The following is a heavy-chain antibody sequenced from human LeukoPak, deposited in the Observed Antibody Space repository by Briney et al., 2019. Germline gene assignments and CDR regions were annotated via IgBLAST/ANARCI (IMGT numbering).Heavy chain of an antibody. J-gene: IGHJ4*02. CDR3: ARDAPGNTALDY. CDR1: GFTFISYW. CDR2: INEYGSST. Sequence: PGGSLRLSCAASGFTFISYWTHWVRQAPGKGLVWVSRINEYGSSTDFADSVKGRFTISRDNTKNTLYLQMNSLRAEDTAVYYCARDAPGNTALDYWGQGTLVTVSS. D-gene: IGHD5-18*01. V-gene: IGHV3-74*01.